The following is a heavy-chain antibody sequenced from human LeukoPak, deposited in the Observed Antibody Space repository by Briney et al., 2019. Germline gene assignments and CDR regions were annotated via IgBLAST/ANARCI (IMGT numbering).Heavy chain of an antibody. CDR3: AKDLSSSPTSP. CDR2: ISGSGGSA. CDR1: GFTFSSYA. Sequence: GGSLRLSCAASGFTFSSYAMSWVRQAPGKGLEWVSAISGSGGSAYYADSVKGRFTISRDNSKNTLYLQMNSLRAEDTAVYYCAKDLSSSPTSPWGQGTMVTVSS. D-gene: IGHD1-14*01. V-gene: IGHV3-23*01. J-gene: IGHJ5*02.